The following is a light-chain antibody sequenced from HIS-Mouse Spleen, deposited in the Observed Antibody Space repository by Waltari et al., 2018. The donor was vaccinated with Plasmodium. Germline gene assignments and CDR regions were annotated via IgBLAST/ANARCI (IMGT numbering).Light chain of an antibody. CDR1: QSVSSSY. J-gene: IGKJ2*01. Sequence: EIVLTQSPGTLSLSTGERATLSCRASQSVSSSYLAWYQQKPGQAPRLLIYGASSRATGIPDRCSGSGSATDFTLTISRLEPEDFAVYYCQQYGSSPYTFGQGTKLEIK. CDR3: QQYGSSPYT. CDR2: GAS. V-gene: IGKV3-20*01.